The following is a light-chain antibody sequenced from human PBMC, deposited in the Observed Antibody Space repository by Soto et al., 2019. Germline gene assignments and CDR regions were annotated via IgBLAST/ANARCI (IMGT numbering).Light chain of an antibody. CDR1: QSVSSSE. V-gene: IGKV3-20*01. J-gene: IGKJ4*01. CDR2: SAS. Sequence: EIVLTQSPGTLSLSPGERATLSCRASQSVSSSELAWYQQKPDQAPRLLVYSASSRATGIPDRFSGSGSGTDFTLTSSRLEPEDFAVYYWQHYGSSSPLPFGGGTKVEIK. CDR3: QHYGSSSPLP.